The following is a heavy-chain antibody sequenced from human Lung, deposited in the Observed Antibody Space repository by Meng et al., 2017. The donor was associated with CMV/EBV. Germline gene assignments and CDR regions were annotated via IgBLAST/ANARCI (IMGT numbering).Heavy chain of an antibody. CDR2: INPNSGGT. CDR3: ARELDLQLGYCSGGSCYGRGNWFDP. D-gene: IGHD2-15*01. CDR1: GYTFTGYY. V-gene: IGHV1-2*02. J-gene: IGHJ5*02. Sequence: ASVKVSCKASGYTFTGYYMHWVRQAPGQGLEWMGWINPNSGGTNYAQKFQGRVTMTRDTSISTAYMELSRLRSDDTAVYYCARELDLQLGYCSGGSCYGRGNWFDPWGQRTLVTVSS.